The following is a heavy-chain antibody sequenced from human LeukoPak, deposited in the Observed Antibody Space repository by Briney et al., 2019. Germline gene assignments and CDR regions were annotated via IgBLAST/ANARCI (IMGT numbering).Heavy chain of an antibody. V-gene: IGHV4-59*08. CDR3: ARLEASTGKFYFDY. CDR1: GGSISSYY. Sequence: PSETLSLTCTVSGGSISSYYWSWIRQTPGRGLEWIGYIYYSGSTNYNPSLKSRVTVSVDTSKSQFSLKLSSVTAADTAIYYCARLEASTGKFYFDYWGQGTLVTVSS. D-gene: IGHD6-13*01. J-gene: IGHJ4*02. CDR2: IYYSGST.